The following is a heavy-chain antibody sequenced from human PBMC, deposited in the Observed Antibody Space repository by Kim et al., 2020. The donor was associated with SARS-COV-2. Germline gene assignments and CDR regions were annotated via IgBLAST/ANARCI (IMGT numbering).Heavy chain of an antibody. Sequence: FQGRVTITADESTSTAYMELSSLRSEDTAVYYCARTTYYYDSSGYRHFDYWGQGTLVTVSS. D-gene: IGHD3-22*01. CDR3: ARTTYYYDSSGYRHFDY. V-gene: IGHV1-69*01. J-gene: IGHJ4*02.